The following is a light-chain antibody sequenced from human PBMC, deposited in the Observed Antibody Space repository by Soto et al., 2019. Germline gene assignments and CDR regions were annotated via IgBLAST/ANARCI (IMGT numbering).Light chain of an antibody. CDR3: QQANSFPLT. J-gene: IGKJ5*01. Sequence: DIQMTQSPSSVSASVGDRVTITCRASQGINNWLAWYQQKPGKAPTLLIYVASNLQSGVPSRCSGSGSGTDFTLTISSLQPEDFATYYCQQANSFPLTFGQGTRLEIK. CDR1: QGINNW. CDR2: VAS. V-gene: IGKV1-12*01.